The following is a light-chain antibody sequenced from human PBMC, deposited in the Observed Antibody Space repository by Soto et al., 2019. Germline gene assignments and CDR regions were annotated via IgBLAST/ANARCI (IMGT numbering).Light chain of an antibody. Sequence: EIVMTQSPATLSVSPGERATLSCRASQSFSSNLAWYQQKPGQAPRLLIYGASTRATGIPARFSGSGSGTEFTLTISSLLSEDFAVYYCQQYNNWPPYTFGQGTKLEIK. CDR3: QQYNNWPPYT. V-gene: IGKV3-15*01. CDR1: QSFSSN. CDR2: GAS. J-gene: IGKJ2*01.